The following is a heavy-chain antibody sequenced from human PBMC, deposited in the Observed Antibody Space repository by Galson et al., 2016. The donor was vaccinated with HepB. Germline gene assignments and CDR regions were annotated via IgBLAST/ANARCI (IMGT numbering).Heavy chain of an antibody. V-gene: IGHV3-23*01. CDR1: GFTFRRYA. CDR2: ISDSGAGT. D-gene: IGHD1-26*01. J-gene: IGHJ6*02. CDR3: AKEPAPVGSYGVYYDYGMDV. Sequence: SLRLSCAASGFTFRRYALYWVRQAPGKGLEWVSAISDSGAGTYYADSVKGRFTISRDNSKNTLYLQMNSLRAEDTAVYYCAKEPAPVGSYGVYYDYGMDVWGQGTTVTVSS.